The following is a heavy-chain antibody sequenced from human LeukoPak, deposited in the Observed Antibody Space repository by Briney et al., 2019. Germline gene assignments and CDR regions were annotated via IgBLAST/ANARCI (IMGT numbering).Heavy chain of an antibody. CDR3: ARDVPGSGVNLDF. J-gene: IGHJ4*02. Sequence: SETLSLTCAVSGGSIGDSYWWTWVRQPPGKGLEWIGEIYHSGTTNYNPSLKGRVTISLDKSKNQCSLKLSSMTAADTAVYYCARDVPGSGVNLDFWGQGTLVTVSS. V-gene: IGHV4-4*02. D-gene: IGHD3-10*01. CDR1: GGSIGDSYW. CDR2: IYHSGTT.